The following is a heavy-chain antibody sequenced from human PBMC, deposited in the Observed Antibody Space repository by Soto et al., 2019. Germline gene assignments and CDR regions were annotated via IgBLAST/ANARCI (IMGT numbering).Heavy chain of an antibody. Sequence: QVQLQESGPGLVEPSQTLSLTCNVSGDSISSGGYHWSWIRQHPGKGLEWIVYIYYSGDTYYNPSLKSRVAISVHTSKKQFSLNLSSATAADTAVYYCARLAYSSRGGQFFGYWGQGVLVTVSS. J-gene: IGHJ4*02. V-gene: IGHV4-31*03. CDR1: GDSISSGGYH. CDR2: IYYSGDT. CDR3: ARLAYSSRGGQFFGY. D-gene: IGHD6-13*01.